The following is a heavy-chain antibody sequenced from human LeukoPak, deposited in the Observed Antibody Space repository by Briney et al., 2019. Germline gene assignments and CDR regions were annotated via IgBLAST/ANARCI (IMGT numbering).Heavy chain of an antibody. CDR1: GFTFSSYA. V-gene: IGHV3-30-3*01. J-gene: IGHJ3*02. D-gene: IGHD5-18*01. CDR3: ASLADTDAFDI. CDR2: MSYDGSNK. Sequence: PGGSLRLSCAASGFTFSSYAMHWVRQAPGMGLEWVAVMSYDGSNKYYADSVKGRFTISRDNSKNTLYLQMNSLRTEDTAVYSCASLADTDAFDIWGQGTVVTVSS.